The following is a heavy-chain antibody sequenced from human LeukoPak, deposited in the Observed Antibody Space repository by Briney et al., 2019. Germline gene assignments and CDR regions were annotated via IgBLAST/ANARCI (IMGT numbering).Heavy chain of an antibody. D-gene: IGHD3-3*01. CDR1: GFTFSSYA. V-gene: IGHV3-23*01. CDR3: AKGGDFWSRYWENYFDY. J-gene: IGHJ4*02. CDR2: ISGSGGST. Sequence: GGSLRLACAGSGFTFSSYAMSWVRQAPGKGLEGVSAISGSGGSTYYADSVKGRFTISRDNSKNTLYLQMNSLRAEDTAVYYCAKGGDFWSRYWENYFDYWGQGTLVTVSS.